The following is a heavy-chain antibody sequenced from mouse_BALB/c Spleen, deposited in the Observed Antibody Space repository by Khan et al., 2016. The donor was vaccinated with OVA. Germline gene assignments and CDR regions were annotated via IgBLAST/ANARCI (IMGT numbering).Heavy chain of an antibody. V-gene: IGHV1S29*02. CDR3: VRSGYGSFAY. CDR1: GYTFTDYI. CDR2: ICPHNGDT. D-gene: IGHD1-2*01. J-gene: IGHJ3*01. Sequence: VQLKQSGPELVKPGASVKISCRASGYTFTDYIMDWLKQSHGKSLEWIGYICPHNGDTGYNQKFKTKVTLTVDTSSSTASMELRSLTSEDSAVYYCVRSGYGSFAYWGQGTLVTVSA.